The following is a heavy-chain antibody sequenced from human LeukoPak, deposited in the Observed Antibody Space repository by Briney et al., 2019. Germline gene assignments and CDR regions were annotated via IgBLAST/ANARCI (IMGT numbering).Heavy chain of an antibody. CDR1: GGSISSGSYY. Sequence: PSETLSLTCTVSGGSISSGSYYWSWIRQPAGKGLEWIGRIYTSGSTNYNPSLKSRVTISVDTSKNQFSLKLSSVTAADTAVYYCARENPGGQPGSGPPSQAFDIWGQGTMVTVSS. CDR2: IYTSGST. D-gene: IGHD2-15*01. J-gene: IGHJ3*02. V-gene: IGHV4-61*02. CDR3: ARENPGGQPGSGPPSQAFDI.